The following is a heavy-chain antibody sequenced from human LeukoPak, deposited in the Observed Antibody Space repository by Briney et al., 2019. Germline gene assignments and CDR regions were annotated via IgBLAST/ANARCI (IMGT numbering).Heavy chain of an antibody. CDR2: ISYDGNNK. CDR1: GFIFNNHG. Sequence: PGGSLRLSCVASGFIFNNHGMHWVRQAPGKGLEWVAVISYDGNNKYYTDSVKGRFAISRDNPRNTLYLQMNSLRAEDTAVYYCARDRATHFYGMDVWGQGTPVTVSS. CDR3: ARDRATHFYGMDV. V-gene: IGHV3-30*03. J-gene: IGHJ6*02.